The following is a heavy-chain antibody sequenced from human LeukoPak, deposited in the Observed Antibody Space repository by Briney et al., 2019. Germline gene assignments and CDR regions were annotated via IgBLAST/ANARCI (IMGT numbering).Heavy chain of an antibody. CDR3: ARGTPDYGDYDFDY. Sequence: SETLSLTCAVSGGSISSSNWWSWVRQPPGKGLEWIGEIYHSGSTNYNPSLKSRVTISVDKSKNQFSLKLSSVTAADTAVYYCARGTPDYGDYDFDYWGQGTLVTVSS. CDR2: IYHSGST. V-gene: IGHV4-4*02. J-gene: IGHJ4*02. CDR1: GGSISSSNW. D-gene: IGHD4-17*01.